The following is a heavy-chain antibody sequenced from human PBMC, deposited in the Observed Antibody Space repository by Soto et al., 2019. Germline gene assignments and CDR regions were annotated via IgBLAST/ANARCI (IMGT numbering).Heavy chain of an antibody. CDR1: GDSISSSY. V-gene: IGHV4-59*01. CDR3: ARLYPFCDSLTGSQQFAFDL. Sequence: QVLLQESGPGLVKPSETLSLTCTVSGDSISSSYWSWIRQPPGKGLEWIAYIYYTRSTNYYPSLKRRVTLSLDTSKIEFSLKLNSVTAADTAMYYCARLYPFCDSLTGSQQFAFDLWGQGTMVAV. CDR2: IYYTRST. J-gene: IGHJ3*01. D-gene: IGHD3-9*01.